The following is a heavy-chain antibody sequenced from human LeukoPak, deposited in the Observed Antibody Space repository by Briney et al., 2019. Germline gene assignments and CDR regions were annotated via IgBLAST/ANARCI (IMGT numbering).Heavy chain of an antibody. CDR2: IYSGGST. V-gene: IGHV3-66*01. CDR1: GFTVSSNH. J-gene: IGHJ5*02. Sequence: GGSLRLSCAASGFTVSSNHMSWVRRAPGKGLEWVSVIYSGGSTYYADSVKGRFTISRDNSKNTLYLQMNSLRAEDTAVYYCVSMTGGNWFDPWGQGTLVTVSS. CDR3: VSMTGGNWFDP. D-gene: IGHD2/OR15-2a*01.